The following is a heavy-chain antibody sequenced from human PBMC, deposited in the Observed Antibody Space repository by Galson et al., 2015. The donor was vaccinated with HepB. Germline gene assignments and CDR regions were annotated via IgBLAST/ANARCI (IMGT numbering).Heavy chain of an antibody. CDR3: ARARYGSGSYYSFFDS. D-gene: IGHD3-10*01. V-gene: IGHV1-46*03. CDR2: INPSGGST. Sequence: SVKVSCKASGYTFTSYYMHWVRQAPGQGLEWMGIINPSGGSTSHAQKFQGRVTMTRDTSTSTVYMELSSLRSEDTAVYYCARARYGSGSYYSFFDSWGQGTLVTVSS. J-gene: IGHJ4*02. CDR1: GYTFTSYY.